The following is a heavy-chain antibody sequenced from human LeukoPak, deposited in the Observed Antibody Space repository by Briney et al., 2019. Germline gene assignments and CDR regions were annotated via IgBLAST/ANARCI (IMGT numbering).Heavy chain of an antibody. CDR3: ARARSDYDFWSGYYTFDY. V-gene: IGHV4-30-4*08. CDR2: IYYSGST. CDR1: GGSISSGDYY. J-gene: IGHJ4*02. D-gene: IGHD3-3*01. Sequence: PSQTLSLTCTVSGGSISSGDYYLSWIRQPPGKGLEWIGYIYYSGSTYYNPSLKSRFTISVDTSKKQFSLKLSSVTAADTAVYYCARARSDYDFWSGYYTFDYWGQGTLVTVSS.